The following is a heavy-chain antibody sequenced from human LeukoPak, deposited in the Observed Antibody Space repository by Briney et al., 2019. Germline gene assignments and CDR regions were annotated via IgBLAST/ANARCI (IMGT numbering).Heavy chain of an antibody. V-gene: IGHV3-23*01. CDR1: GFTFSSYA. J-gene: IGHJ6*02. Sequence: GGSLRLSCAASGFTFSSYAMSWVRQAPGKGLEWVSAISGSGGSAYYADSVKGRFTISRDNSKNTLYLQMNSLRAEDTAVYYCAKDPPYGDYVFYYYYGMDVWGQGTTVTVSS. CDR3: AKDPPYGDYVFYYYYGMDV. CDR2: ISGSGGSA. D-gene: IGHD4-17*01.